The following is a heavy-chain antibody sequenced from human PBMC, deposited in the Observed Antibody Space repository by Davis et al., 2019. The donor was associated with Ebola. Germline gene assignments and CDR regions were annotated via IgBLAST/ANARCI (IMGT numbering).Heavy chain of an antibody. V-gene: IGHV4-30-4*08. J-gene: IGHJ6*02. CDR3: ASHYGGNSLYYYYGMDV. CDR2: TFYSGNT. D-gene: IGHD4-23*01. Sequence: SETLSLTCTVSGVSIRSGEYYWSWIRQPPGKGLEWIGVTFYSGNTHYNPSLKSRVTISVDTSKNQFSLKLSSVTAADTAVYYCASHYGGNSLYYYYGMDVWGQGTTVTVSS. CDR1: GVSIRSGEYY.